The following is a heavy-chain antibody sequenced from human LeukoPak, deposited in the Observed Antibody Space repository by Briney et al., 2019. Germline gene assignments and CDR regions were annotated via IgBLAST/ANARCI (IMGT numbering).Heavy chain of an antibody. CDR3: ARDFRYCSSTSCYDWFDP. D-gene: IGHD2-2*01. CDR2: IYTSGST. CDR1: GGSISSYY. J-gene: IGHJ5*02. V-gene: IGHV4-4*07. Sequence: SETLSLTCTVSGGSISSYYWSWIRQPAGKGLEWIGRIYTSGSTNYNPSLKSRVTMSIDTSKNQFSLKLSSVTAADTAVYYCARDFRYCSSTSCYDWFDPWGQGTLVTVSS.